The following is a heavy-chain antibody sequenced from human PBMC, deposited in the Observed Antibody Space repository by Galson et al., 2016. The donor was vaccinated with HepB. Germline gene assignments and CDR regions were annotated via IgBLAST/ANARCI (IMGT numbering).Heavy chain of an antibody. J-gene: IGHJ3*02. V-gene: IGHV3-7*01. D-gene: IGHD3-10*01. Sequence: SLRLSCAASGFTFSRYWMNWVRQAPGKGLEWVANIKQDGSEKYYVASVKGRFTISRDNAKNSLYLQINSLRAEDTAMYYCASNYYYAGNAFAIWGQGTMVTVSS. CDR3: ASNYYYAGNAFAI. CDR2: IKQDGSEK. CDR1: GFTFSRYW.